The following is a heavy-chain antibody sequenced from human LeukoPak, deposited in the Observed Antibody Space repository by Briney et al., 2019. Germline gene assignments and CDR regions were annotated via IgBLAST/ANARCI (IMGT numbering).Heavy chain of an antibody. D-gene: IGHD6-19*01. CDR1: GGSISSGGYY. J-gene: IGHJ4*02. CDR3: ARVKSSGWYISGGSVGAGFDY. CDR2: INHGGST. V-gene: IGHV4-39*07. Sequence: PSETLSLTCTVSGGSISSGGYYWGWIRQPPGKGLEWTGEINHGGSTNYNPSLKSRVTMSVDTSKNQFSLRLSSVTAADTAVYYCARVKSSGWYISGGSVGAGFDYWGQGTLVTVSS.